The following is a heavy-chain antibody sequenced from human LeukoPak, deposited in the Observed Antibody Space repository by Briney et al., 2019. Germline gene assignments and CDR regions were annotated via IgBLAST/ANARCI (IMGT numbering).Heavy chain of an antibody. CDR2: IIPIFGTA. J-gene: IGHJ5*02. CDR1: GYTFTSYY. D-gene: IGHD3-22*01. Sequence: SVKVSCKASGYTFTSYYMHWVRQAPGQGLEWMGGIIPIFGTANYAQKFQGRVTITADESTSTAYMELCSLRSEDTAVYYCARYYYDSSGELNWFDPWGQGTLVTVSS. V-gene: IGHV1-69*13. CDR3: ARYYYDSSGELNWFDP.